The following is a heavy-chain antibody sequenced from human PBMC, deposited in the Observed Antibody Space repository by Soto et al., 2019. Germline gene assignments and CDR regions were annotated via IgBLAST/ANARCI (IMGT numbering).Heavy chain of an antibody. CDR2: INAGNGNT. D-gene: IGHD2-2*01. CDR3: ARGSSPAAVFPVY. V-gene: IGHV1-3*01. Sequence: ASVKVSCKASGYTFTSYAMHWVRQAPGQRLEWMGWINAGNGNTKYSQKFQGRVTITRDTSASTAYMELSSLRSEDTAVYYCARGSSPAAVFPVYWGQGTLVTVSS. J-gene: IGHJ4*02. CDR1: GYTFTSYA.